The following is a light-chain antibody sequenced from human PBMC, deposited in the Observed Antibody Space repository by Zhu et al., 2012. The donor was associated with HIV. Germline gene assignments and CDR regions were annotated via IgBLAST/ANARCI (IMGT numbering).Light chain of an antibody. J-gene: IGKJ2*01. CDR3: QQFGRPFT. CDR1: QGIASTY. V-gene: IGKV3-20*01. CDR2: GAS. Sequence: EIVLTQSPGTLSLSPGERATLSCRASQGIASTYLAWYQHKPGQAPRLLIHGASARATGIPDRFSGSGSGTDFTLTISRLQPEDFAVYYCQQFGRPFTFGQGTKLEIK.